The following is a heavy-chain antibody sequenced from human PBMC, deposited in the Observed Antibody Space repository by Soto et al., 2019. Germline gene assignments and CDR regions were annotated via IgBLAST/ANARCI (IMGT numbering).Heavy chain of an antibody. J-gene: IGHJ5*02. V-gene: IGHV4-30-2*01. CDR1: GGSISSGGYS. Sequence: QLQLQESGSGLVKPSQTLSLTCAVSGGSISSGGYSWSWIRQPPGKGLEWIGYIYHSGSTYYNPSLKSRVTISVDRSKNQFSLKLSSVTAADTAVYYCAREDERHSGSGWFDPWGQGTLVTVSS. CDR3: AREDERHSGSGWFDP. CDR2: IYHSGST. D-gene: IGHD6-25*01.